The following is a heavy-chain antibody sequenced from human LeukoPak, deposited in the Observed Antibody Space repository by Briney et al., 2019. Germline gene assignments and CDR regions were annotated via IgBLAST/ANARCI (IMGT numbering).Heavy chain of an antibody. CDR3: ARVLSTTPFGEFDAFDI. CDR2: INPSGGST. Sequence: ASVKVSCKASGYTFTSYYMHWVRQAPGQGLEWMGIINPSGGSTSYAQKFQGRVTMTRDTSTSTVYMELSSLRSEDTAVYYCARVLSTTPFGEFDAFDIWGRGTMVTVSS. D-gene: IGHD3-10*01. V-gene: IGHV1-46*01. CDR1: GYTFTSYY. J-gene: IGHJ3*02.